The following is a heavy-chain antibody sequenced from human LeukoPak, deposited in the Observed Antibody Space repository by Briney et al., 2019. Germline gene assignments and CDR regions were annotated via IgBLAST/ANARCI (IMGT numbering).Heavy chain of an antibody. V-gene: IGHV4-34*01. Sequence: SETLSLTCAVYGGSFSGYYWSWIRQPPGKGLEWIGEINHSGSTNYNPSLKSRVTISVDTSKNQFSLKLSSVTAADTAVYYCARENMGYCSGGSCRAPYQTYYYYMDVWGKGTTVTVSS. CDR1: GGSFSGYY. D-gene: IGHD2-15*01. CDR3: ARENMGYCSGGSCRAPYQTYYYYMDV. J-gene: IGHJ6*03. CDR2: INHSGST.